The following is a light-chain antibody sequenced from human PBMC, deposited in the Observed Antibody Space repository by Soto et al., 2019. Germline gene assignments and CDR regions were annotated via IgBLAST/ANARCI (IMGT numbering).Light chain of an antibody. CDR2: AAS. CDR3: QQSYSSRGT. Sequence: DFQMTQSPSSLSASVGDRVTITCRASQSISSYLNWYQQIPGKAPKVLIYAASSLQSGVPARFSDSGSGTDFTLTISSLQPEDFATYYCQQSYSSRGTFGQGTKVEIK. CDR1: QSISSY. V-gene: IGKV1-39*01. J-gene: IGKJ1*01.